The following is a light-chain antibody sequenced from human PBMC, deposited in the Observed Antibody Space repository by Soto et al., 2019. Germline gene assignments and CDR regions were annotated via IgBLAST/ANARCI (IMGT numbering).Light chain of an antibody. Sequence: LTQPASVYGSPGQSITISCTGTSSDVGGYNYVSWYQQHPGKAPKLMIYDVSNRPSGVSNRFSGSKPGNTASLTISGLQAEDEADYYCSSYTSSSTVFGTGTKVTVL. J-gene: IGLJ1*01. CDR2: DVS. CDR1: SSDVGGYNY. CDR3: SSYTSSSTV. V-gene: IGLV2-14*01.